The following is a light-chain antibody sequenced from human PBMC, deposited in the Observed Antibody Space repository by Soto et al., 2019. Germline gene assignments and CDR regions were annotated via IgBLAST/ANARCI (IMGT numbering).Light chain of an antibody. CDR1: QTIGSW. J-gene: IGKJ2*01. CDR3: QQYNNWPPYT. Sequence: DIQMTQSPSTLSASVGDRVTITCRASQTIGSWLAWYQQKPGKAPELLIYDASTLEGGVPSRFSGSGSGTEFTLTISSLQSEDFAVYYCQQYNNWPPYTFGQGTKLEIK. V-gene: IGKV1-5*01. CDR2: DAS.